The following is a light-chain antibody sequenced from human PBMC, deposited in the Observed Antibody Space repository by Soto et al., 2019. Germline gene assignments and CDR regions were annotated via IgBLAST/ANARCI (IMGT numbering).Light chain of an antibody. CDR2: AAS. CDR3: QKYNSAQFT. Sequence: DIQMTQSPSSLSASVGDRVTITCRASQGISNYLAWYQQKPGKVPKLLIYAASTLQSGVPSRFSGSGSGTDCTLTISSLRTEDVATYYCQKYNSAQFTFGPGTKVDIK. CDR1: QGISNY. J-gene: IGKJ3*01. V-gene: IGKV1-27*01.